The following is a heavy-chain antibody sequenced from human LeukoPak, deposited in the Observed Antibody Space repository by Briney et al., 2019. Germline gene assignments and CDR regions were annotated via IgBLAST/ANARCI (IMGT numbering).Heavy chain of an antibody. V-gene: IGHV3-23*01. D-gene: IGHD2/OR15-2a*01. J-gene: IGHJ4*02. CDR1: GFTFSTYG. CDR3: ARFYGTSSQTDY. Sequence: TGGSLRLSCAASGFTFSTYGMSWVRQVPGKGLEWVSGISASADKTYYADSVKGRFTISRDNSKNTLYLQMESLRAEDTAVYYCARFYGTSSQTDYWGQGTLVTVSS. CDR2: ISASADKT.